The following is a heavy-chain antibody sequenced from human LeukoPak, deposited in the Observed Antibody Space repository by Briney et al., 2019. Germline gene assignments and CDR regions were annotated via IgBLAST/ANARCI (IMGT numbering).Heavy chain of an antibody. CDR3: ARESMATIAF. CDR2: IYYSGST. Sequence: PSETLSLTCTVSGDSVSNNNHYWSWIRQPPEKGLEWIGYIYYSGSTNYNPSLKSRVTISVDTSKNQFSLKLSSVTAADTAVYYCARESMATIAFWGQGTLVTVSS. CDR1: GDSVSNNNHY. J-gene: IGHJ4*02. V-gene: IGHV4-61*01. D-gene: IGHD5-24*01.